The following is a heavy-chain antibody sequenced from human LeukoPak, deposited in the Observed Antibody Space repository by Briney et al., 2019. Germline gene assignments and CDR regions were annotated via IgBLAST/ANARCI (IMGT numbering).Heavy chain of an antibody. CDR1: GGSISSGSYY. CDR3: ARGATPITIFGVAKRYYFDY. J-gene: IGHJ4*02. D-gene: IGHD3-3*01. V-gene: IGHV4-61*02. Sequence: SETLSLTCTVSGGSISSGSYYWSWIRQPAGEGLEWIGRIYTSGSTNYNPSLKSRVTISVDTSKNQFSLKLSSVTAADTAVYYCARGATPITIFGVAKRYYFDYWGQGTLVTVSS. CDR2: IYTSGST.